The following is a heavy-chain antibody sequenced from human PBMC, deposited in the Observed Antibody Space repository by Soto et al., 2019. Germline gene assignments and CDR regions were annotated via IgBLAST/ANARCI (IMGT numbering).Heavy chain of an antibody. CDR2: IHPGGVNI. CDR3: ARDQSWHGLLCWFDP. V-gene: IGHV1-46*01. J-gene: IGHJ5*02. D-gene: IGHD2-15*01. CDR1: GYSFTSHY. Sequence: QVHLVQSGAEVKKPGASVKVSCKGIGYSFTSHYMHWVRQAPGQGLEWMGTIHPGGVNIAYAQKSQGRGTMTKEPSTSTVSMELTSLTPEDASVYYCARDQSWHGLLCWFDPWAQGALVSVS.